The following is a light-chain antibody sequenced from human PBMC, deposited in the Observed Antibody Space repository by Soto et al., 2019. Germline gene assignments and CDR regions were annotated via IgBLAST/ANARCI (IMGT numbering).Light chain of an antibody. J-gene: IGLJ2*01. CDR1: SSNIGAGYD. CDR3: QSYDSRLSGVV. V-gene: IGLV1-40*01. Sequence: QLVLTQPPSVSGAPGQRVTISCTGSSSNIGAGYDVHWYQQLPGTAPKLLIYGNSNRPSGVPDRFSSSKSGTSASLAITGLQAEDKADYYCQSYDSRLSGVVFGGGTKLTV. CDR2: GNS.